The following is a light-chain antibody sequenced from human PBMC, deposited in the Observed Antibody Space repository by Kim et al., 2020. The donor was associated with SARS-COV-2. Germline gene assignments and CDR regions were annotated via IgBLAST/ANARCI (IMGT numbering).Light chain of an antibody. J-gene: IGLJ2*01. CDR1: SGSIDDNY. Sequence: GKTVTISCTRSSGSIDDNYVQWYQQRPGGVPTTVIYEDDQRPSGVSVRFSGSIDNSSNSASLTISGLKTEDEADYYCQSYNRSNVIFGGGTQLTVL. CDR2: EDD. V-gene: IGLV6-57*03. CDR3: QSYNRSNVI.